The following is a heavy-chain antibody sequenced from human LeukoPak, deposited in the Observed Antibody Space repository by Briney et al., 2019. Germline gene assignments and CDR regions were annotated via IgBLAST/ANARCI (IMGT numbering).Heavy chain of an antibody. Sequence: GASVKVSCKASGYTVTSYGISWVRQAPGQGLEWMGWISAYNGNTNYAQKLQGRVTMTTDTSTSTAYMELRSLRSDDTAVYYCARDGGDYFPGWYFDYWGQGTLVTVSS. CDR2: ISAYNGNT. CDR3: ARDGGDYFPGWYFDY. CDR1: GYTVTSYG. D-gene: IGHD2/OR15-2a*01. V-gene: IGHV1-18*01. J-gene: IGHJ4*02.